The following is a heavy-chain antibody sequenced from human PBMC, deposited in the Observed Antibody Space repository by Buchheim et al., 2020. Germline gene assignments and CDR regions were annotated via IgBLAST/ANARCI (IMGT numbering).Heavy chain of an antibody. Sequence: QVQLVESGGGVVQPGRSLRLSCAASGFTFSSYAMHWVRQAPGKGLEWVAVISYDGSNKYYADSVKGRFTISRDNSKNTLYLQMNSLRAEDTAVYYCARDLGVRPIYYYGMDVWGQGTT. V-gene: IGHV3-30-3*01. CDR1: GFTFSSYA. D-gene: IGHD3-10*01. CDR2: ISYDGSNK. J-gene: IGHJ6*02. CDR3: ARDLGVRPIYYYGMDV.